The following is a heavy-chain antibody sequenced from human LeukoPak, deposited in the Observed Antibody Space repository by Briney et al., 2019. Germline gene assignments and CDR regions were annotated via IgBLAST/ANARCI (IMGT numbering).Heavy chain of an antibody. CDR3: GRGASDSGYWYFDL. V-gene: IGHV3-72*01. CDR2: SRNKARSYTT. CDR1: GFTFSDYY. D-gene: IGHD1-26*01. J-gene: IGHJ2*01. Sequence: GSLRLSCAASGFTFSDYYMDWVRQAPGKGLEWVARSRNKARSYTTEYAASVEGRFTISRDDSKNSLYLQMSSLQTEDTAVYYCGRGASDSGYWYFDLWGRGTLVTVSS.